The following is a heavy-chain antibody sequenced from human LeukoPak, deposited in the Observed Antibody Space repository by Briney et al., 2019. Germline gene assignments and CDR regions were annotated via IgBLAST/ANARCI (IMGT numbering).Heavy chain of an antibody. CDR1: GFTFSSYW. D-gene: IGHD6-19*01. J-gene: IGHJ4*02. CDR2: IKSDGSST. Sequence: PGGSLRLSCPASGFTFSSYWTHWVRQAPGKGLVWVSHIKSDGSSTNYADSVKGRFTVSRDNAKNTLYLQMNSLRAEDTAVYYCTRGRLGYYFDYWGQGTLVTVSS. CDR3: TRGRLGYYFDY. V-gene: IGHV3-74*01.